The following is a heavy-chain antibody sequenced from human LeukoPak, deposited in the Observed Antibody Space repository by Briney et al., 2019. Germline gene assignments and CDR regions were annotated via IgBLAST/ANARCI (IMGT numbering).Heavy chain of an antibody. V-gene: IGHV1-69*04. CDR1: GGTFSSYA. D-gene: IGHD5-24*01. CDR2: IIPILGIA. J-gene: IGHJ4*02. Sequence: GASVKVSCKASGGTFSSYAISWVRQAPGQGLEWMGRIIPILGIANYAQKFQGRVTITADKSTSTAYMELCSLRSEDTAVYYCARDSVEMATITLDYWGQGTLVTVSS. CDR3: ARDSVEMATITLDY.